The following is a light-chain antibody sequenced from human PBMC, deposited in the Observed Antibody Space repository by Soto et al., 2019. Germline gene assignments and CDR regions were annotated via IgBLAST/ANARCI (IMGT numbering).Light chain of an antibody. Sequence: DIQMTQSTSTLSGSVGDRVTITCRASQTISSWLAWYQQKPGKAPKLLIYKASTLKSGVPSRFSGSGSGTEFTLTISSLQPDDVATYYCQHYNSYSEAFGQGTKVELK. CDR3: QHYNSYSEA. CDR1: QTISSW. V-gene: IGKV1-5*03. J-gene: IGKJ1*01. CDR2: KAS.